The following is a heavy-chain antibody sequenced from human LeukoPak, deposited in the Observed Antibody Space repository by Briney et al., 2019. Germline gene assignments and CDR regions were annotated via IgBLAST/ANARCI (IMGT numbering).Heavy chain of an antibody. J-gene: IGHJ1*01. D-gene: IGHD6-13*01. CDR1: GFTFSSYG. V-gene: IGHV3-30*18. CDR3: AKDSVEGSSWYGKRKYFQH. CDR2: ISYDGSKK. Sequence: PGRSLRLSCAASGFTFSSYGMHWVRQAPGKGLEWVAVISYDGSKKNHADTVKDRFTISKDKSKNTLYLQMNSLRAEDTAVYYCAKDSVEGSSWYGKRKYFQHWGQGTLVTVSS.